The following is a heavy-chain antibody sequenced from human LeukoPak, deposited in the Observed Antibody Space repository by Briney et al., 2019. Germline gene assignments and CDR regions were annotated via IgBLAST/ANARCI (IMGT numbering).Heavy chain of an antibody. D-gene: IGHD6-19*01. CDR3: ARASGWYESVDY. CDR2: IYYSGST. J-gene: IGHJ4*02. CDR1: GGSISSYY. V-gene: IGHV4-59*01. Sequence: SETLSLTCTVSGGSISSYYWSWIRQPPGKGLEWIGYIYYSGSTNYNPSLKSRVTISVDTSKNQFSLELSSVTAADTAVYYCARASGWYESVDYWGQGTLVTVSS.